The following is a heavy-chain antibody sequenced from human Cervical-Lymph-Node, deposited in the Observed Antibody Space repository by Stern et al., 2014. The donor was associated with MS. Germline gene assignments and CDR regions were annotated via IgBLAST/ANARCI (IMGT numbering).Heavy chain of an antibody. D-gene: IGHD6-13*01. V-gene: IGHV1-2*02. CDR2: ILPKTGDT. Sequence: QVKLVQSGAEVKTPGASVKASCKASGYTFAGHPEQWVRQAPGQGLELMGWILPKTGDTNYAQKFQGRVSMTGDTSISTAYMELSGLTFDDTATYYCARDRDFSSWGDFDYWGQGTLVTVSP. J-gene: IGHJ4*02. CDR1: GYTFAGHP. CDR3: ARDRDFSSWGDFDY.